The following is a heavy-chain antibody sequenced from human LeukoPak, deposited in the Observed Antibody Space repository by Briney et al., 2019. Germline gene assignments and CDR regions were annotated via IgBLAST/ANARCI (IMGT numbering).Heavy chain of an antibody. Sequence: ASVKVSCKASGYTFTSYGISWVRQAPGQGLEWMGWISGYNGNTKYAQKLQGRVTMTTDTSTTTAYMELRSLRSDDTAAYYCARDGRHRYYYDSSGFYGSWFDPWGQGTLVTVSS. J-gene: IGHJ5*02. V-gene: IGHV1-18*01. CDR3: ARDGRHRYYYDSSGFYGSWFDP. D-gene: IGHD3-22*01. CDR1: GYTFTSYG. CDR2: ISGYNGNT.